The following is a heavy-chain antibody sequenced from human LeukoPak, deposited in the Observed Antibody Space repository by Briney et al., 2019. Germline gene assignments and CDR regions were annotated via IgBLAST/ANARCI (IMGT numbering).Heavy chain of an antibody. CDR1: GGSFSGYY. D-gene: IGHD3-22*01. V-gene: IGHV4-34*01. Sequence: SETLSLTCAVYGGSFSGYYWSWIRQPPGKGLEWIGEINHSGSTNHNPSLKSRVTISVDTSKNQFSLKLSSVTAADTAVYYCASYYDSSGYRDYWGQGTLVTVSS. J-gene: IGHJ4*02. CDR3: ASYYDSSGYRDY. CDR2: INHSGST.